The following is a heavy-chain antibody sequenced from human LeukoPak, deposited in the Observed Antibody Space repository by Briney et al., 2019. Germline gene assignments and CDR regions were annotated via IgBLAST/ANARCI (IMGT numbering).Heavy chain of an antibody. V-gene: IGHV4-30-4*01. D-gene: IGHD5-24*01. J-gene: IGHJ6*03. CDR3: ASIGMATSNAYYYYYMDV. Sequence: SETLSLTCTVSGGSISSGDYYWSWIRQPPGKGLEWIGYIYYSGSTYYNPSLKSRVTISVDTSKNQFSLKLTSVTAADTAVYYCASIGMATSNAYYYYYMDVWGKGTTVTVSS. CDR2: IYYSGST. CDR1: GGSISSGDYY.